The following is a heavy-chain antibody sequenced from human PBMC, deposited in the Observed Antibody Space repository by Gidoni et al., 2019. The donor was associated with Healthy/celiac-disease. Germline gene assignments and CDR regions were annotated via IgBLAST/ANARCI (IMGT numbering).Heavy chain of an antibody. CDR3: AKVLRSHSGSLDY. J-gene: IGHJ4*02. Sequence: EVQLVESGGGLVQPGRSLRLSCAAPGFTFDDYAMHWVRQAPGKGLEWFSGISWNSGSIGYADSVKGRFTISRDNAKNSLYLQMNSLRAEDTALYYCAKVLRSHSGSLDYWGQGTLVTVSS. D-gene: IGHD1-26*01. CDR2: ISWNSGSI. CDR1: GFTFDDYA. V-gene: IGHV3-9*01.